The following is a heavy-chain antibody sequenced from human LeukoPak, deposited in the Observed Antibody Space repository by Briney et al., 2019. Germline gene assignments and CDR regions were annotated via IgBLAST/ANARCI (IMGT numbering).Heavy chain of an antibody. V-gene: IGHV4-39*07. J-gene: IGHJ4*02. D-gene: IGHD5-24*01. Sequence: PSETLSLTCTVSGGSISSSSYYWGWIRQPPGKGLEWIGSIYYSGSTYYNPSLKSRVTISVDTSKNQFSLKLSSVTAADTAVYYCAREGIGEMATIMDYWGQGTLVTVSS. CDR1: GGSISSSSYY. CDR3: AREGIGEMATIMDY. CDR2: IYYSGST.